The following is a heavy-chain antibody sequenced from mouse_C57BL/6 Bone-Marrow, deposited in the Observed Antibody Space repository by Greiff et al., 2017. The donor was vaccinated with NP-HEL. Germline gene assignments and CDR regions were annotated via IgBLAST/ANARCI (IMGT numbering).Heavy chain of an antibody. V-gene: IGHV14-4*01. CDR2: IDPENGDT. CDR3: TTKSSAWFAY. Sequence: VHVKQSGAELVRPGASVKLSCTASGFNFTDDYMHCVKQRPEQGLEWIGWIDPENGDTEYASKFQGKATITADTSSNTAYLQLSSLTSEDTAVYYCTTKSSAWFAYWGQGTLVTVSA. J-gene: IGHJ3*01. CDR1: GFNFTDDY.